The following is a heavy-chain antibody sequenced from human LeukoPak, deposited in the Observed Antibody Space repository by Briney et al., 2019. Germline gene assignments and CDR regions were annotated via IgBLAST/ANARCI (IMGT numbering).Heavy chain of an antibody. Sequence: GASVKVSCKASGYTFTGNHVHWVRQAPGQGLEWMGWIDHNSGGTNYAQKFQDRVTMTSDTSISTAYMELSGLRSDDTAVYFCAKEADIVSFDLWGRGTLVTVSS. CDR2: IDHNSGGT. CDR3: AKEADIVSFDL. D-gene: IGHD2-15*01. V-gene: IGHV1-2*02. J-gene: IGHJ2*01. CDR1: GYTFTGNH.